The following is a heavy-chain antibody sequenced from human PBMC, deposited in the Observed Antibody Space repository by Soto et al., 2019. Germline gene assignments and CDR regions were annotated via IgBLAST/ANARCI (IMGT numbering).Heavy chain of an antibody. CDR1: GDTFTSYY. CDR3: ARSSGGNFGIIIEGSNWFDP. V-gene: IGHV1-46*01. J-gene: IGHJ5*02. D-gene: IGHD3-3*01. Sequence: ASVKVSCKAPGDTFTSYYLNWVRQAPGQGLEWMGVINPHGGSTKYAQKIQGRVTMTRDTSRGTVYMELRSLRSDDTAIYYCARSSGGNFGIIIEGSNWFDPWGQGTLVTVSS. CDR2: INPHGGST.